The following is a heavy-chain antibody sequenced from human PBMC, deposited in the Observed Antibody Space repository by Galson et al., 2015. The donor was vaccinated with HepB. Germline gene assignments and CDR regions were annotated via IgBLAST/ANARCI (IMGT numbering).Heavy chain of an antibody. CDR3: ARDDGGSNFDY. CDR2: IIPILGIA. J-gene: IGHJ4*02. Sequence: SVKVSCKASGGTFSSYAISWVRQAPGQGLEWMGRIIPILGIANYAQKFQGRVTITADKSTSTAYMELSSLRSEDTAVYYCARDDGGSNFDYWGQGTLVTVSS. V-gene: IGHV1-69*04. CDR1: GGTFSSYA. D-gene: IGHD4-23*01.